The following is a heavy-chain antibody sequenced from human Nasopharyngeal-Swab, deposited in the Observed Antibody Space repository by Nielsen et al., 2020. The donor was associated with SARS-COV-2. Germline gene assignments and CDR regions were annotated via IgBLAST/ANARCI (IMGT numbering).Heavy chain of an antibody. CDR3: ARLYCGGDCSYYYYYGMDV. CDR2: ISAYNGNT. CDR1: GYTFTSYG. V-gene: IGHV1-18*01. D-gene: IGHD2-21*02. Sequence: ASVKVSCKASGYTFTSYGISWARQAPGQGLEWMGWISAYNGNTNYAQKLQGRVTMTTDTSTSTAYMELRSLRSDNTAVYYCARLYCGGDCSYYYYYGMDVWGQGTMVTVSS. J-gene: IGHJ6*02.